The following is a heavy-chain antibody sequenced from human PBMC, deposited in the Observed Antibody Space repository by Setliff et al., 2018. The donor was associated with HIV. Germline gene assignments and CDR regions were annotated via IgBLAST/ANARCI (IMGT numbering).Heavy chain of an antibody. CDR2: FDPEDGET. Sequence: VASVKVSCKVSGYTLTELSMHWVRQAPGKGLEWMGGFDPEDGETIYAQKFQGRVTMTEDTSTDTAYMELSSLRSEDTAVYYCAAIVGATTMEYAFDIWGQGTMVTVSS. V-gene: IGHV1-24*01. J-gene: IGHJ3*02. D-gene: IGHD1-26*01. CDR1: GYTLTELS. CDR3: AAIVGATTMEYAFDI.